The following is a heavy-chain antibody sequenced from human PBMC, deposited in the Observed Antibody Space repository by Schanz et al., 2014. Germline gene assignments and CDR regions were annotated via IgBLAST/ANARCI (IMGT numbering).Heavy chain of an antibody. Sequence: EVQLLESGGGLVQPGGSLRLSCAASGFTFSNHALSWVRQAPGKGLEWVSGIGGSGDSTHYADSVKGRFIISRDNSKNTLYLQVNSLRAEDTAVYYCAKEGSIYWDRSVDYWGQGTLVTVSS. CDR2: IGGSGDST. CDR1: GFTFSNHA. V-gene: IGHV3-23*01. CDR3: AKEGSIYWDRSVDY. J-gene: IGHJ4*02. D-gene: IGHD1-26*01.